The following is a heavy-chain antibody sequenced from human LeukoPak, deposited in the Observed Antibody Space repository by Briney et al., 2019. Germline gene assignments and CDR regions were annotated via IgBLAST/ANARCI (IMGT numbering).Heavy chain of an antibody. CDR1: GDSITSSGYF. CDR2: ILYSGSI. J-gene: IGHJ4*02. D-gene: IGHD3-10*01. CDR3: ARGAES. Sequence: PSETLSLTCSVSGDSITSSGYFWGWLRQPPGKGPEWIGSILYSGSIYYNPSLKSRVTISVDTSKNQFSLRLSSVTAADTAVYYCARGAESWGQGTLVTVSS. V-gene: IGHV4-39*07.